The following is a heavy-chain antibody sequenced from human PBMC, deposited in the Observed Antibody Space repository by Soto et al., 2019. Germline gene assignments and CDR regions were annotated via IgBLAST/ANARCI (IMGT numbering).Heavy chain of an antibody. CDR1: GGSFSGYY. CDR2: INHSGST. V-gene: IGHV4-34*01. Sequence: PSETLSLTCAVYGGSFSGYYWSWIRQPPGKGLEWIGEINHSGSTNYNPSLKSRVTISVDTSKNQFSLKLSSVTAADTAVYYCARVEGGYCSGGSCRTLYYYYYYYMDVWGKGTTVTSP. J-gene: IGHJ6*03. CDR3: ARVEGGYCSGGSCRTLYYYYYYYMDV. D-gene: IGHD2-15*01.